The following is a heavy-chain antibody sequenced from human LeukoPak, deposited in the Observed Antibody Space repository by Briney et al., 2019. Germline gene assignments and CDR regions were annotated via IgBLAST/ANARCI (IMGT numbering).Heavy chain of an antibody. CDR1: GGSISSYY. CDR2: IYTSGST. V-gene: IGHV4-4*07. Sequence: SETLSLTCTVSGGSISSYYWSWIRQPAGKGLEWIGRIYTSGSTNYNPSLKSRVTMSVDTSKNQFSLKLSSVTAADTAVYYCARILATVDYYYMDVWGKGTTVTVSS. CDR3: ARILATVDYYYMDV. J-gene: IGHJ6*03.